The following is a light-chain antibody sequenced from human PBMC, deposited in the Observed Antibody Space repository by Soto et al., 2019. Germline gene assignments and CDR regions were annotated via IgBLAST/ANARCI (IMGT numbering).Light chain of an antibody. J-gene: IGKJ1*01. CDR3: LQVYSFPRT. V-gene: IGKV1-12*01. CDR1: QDIGGR. Sequence: DIQMTKSPSSPSAPVGNRVTITFRAIQDIGGRLAWFQQKPRKAPQYLIQAASILQSGVPSRFSGSGSGTEFILTINNLQPEDFASYFCLQVYSFPRTFGLGTKVDIK. CDR2: AAS.